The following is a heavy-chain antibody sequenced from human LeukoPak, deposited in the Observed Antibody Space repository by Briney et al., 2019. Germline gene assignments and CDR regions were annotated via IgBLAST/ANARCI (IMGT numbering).Heavy chain of an antibody. CDR3: AKAAGSSWYPHFGD. V-gene: IGHV3-30*18. CDR1: GFTFNSFG. Sequence: AGGSLRLSCAASGFTFNSFGMHWVRQAPGKGLEWVAVISYDGSNKYYGDSVKGRFTISRDNSKNTLYLQMNSLRAEDTAVYYCAKAAGSSWYPHFGDWGQGTLVTVSS. CDR2: ISYDGSNK. D-gene: IGHD6-13*01. J-gene: IGHJ4*02.